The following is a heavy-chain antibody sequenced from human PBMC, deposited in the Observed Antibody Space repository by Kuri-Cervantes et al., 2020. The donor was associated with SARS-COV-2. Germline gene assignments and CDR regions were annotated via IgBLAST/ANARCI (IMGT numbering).Heavy chain of an antibody. V-gene: IGHV3-23*01. D-gene: IGHD3-22*01. J-gene: IGHJ4*02. CDR1: GFTFSYYG. CDR2: ISGSGGST. CDR3: AKGKYYYDSSGYYY. Sequence: GGSLRLSCAASGFTFSYYGMHWVRQAPGKGLEWVSAISGSGGSTYYADSVKGRFTISRDNSKNTLYLQMNSLRAEDTAVYYCAKGKYYYDSSGYYYWGQGTLVTVSS.